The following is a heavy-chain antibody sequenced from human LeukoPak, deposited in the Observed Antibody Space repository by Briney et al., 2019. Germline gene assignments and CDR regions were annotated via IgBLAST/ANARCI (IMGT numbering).Heavy chain of an antibody. J-gene: IGHJ4*02. V-gene: IGHV3-74*01. Sequence: GGSLRLSRAASGFTFSSYWMHWVRQVPGKGLVWLSRISTDGSSTTYADSVKGRITISRDNAKNTVYLQMGSLRAEDTALYYCVRSLYRSRTDDWGQGTLVTVSS. D-gene: IGHD2-15*01. CDR2: ISTDGSST. CDR1: GFTFSSYW. CDR3: VRSLYRSRTDD.